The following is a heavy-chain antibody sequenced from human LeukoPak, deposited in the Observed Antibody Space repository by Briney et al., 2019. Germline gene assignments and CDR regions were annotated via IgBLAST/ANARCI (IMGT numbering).Heavy chain of an antibody. CDR1: GFTFSSYS. V-gene: IGHV3-48*01. CDR3: AELGITMIGGV. Sequence: GGSLRLSCAASGFTFSSYSMNWVRQAPGKGLEWISYITSSSSTKYYADSVKGRFTISRDNAKNSLYPQMNSLRAEDTAVYYCAELGITMIGGVWGKGTTVTISS. CDR2: ITSSSSTK. D-gene: IGHD3-10*02. J-gene: IGHJ6*04.